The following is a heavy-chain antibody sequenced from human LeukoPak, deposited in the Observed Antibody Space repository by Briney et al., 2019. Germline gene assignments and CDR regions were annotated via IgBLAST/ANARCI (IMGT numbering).Heavy chain of an antibody. CDR1: GFTFSSYG. J-gene: IGHJ4*02. V-gene: IGHV3-30*03. D-gene: IGHD6-19*01. CDR3: ARDRRSSGWSSGDY. Sequence: GGSLRLSCAASGFTFSSYGMHWVRQAPGKGLEWVAVISYDGSNKYYADSVKGRFTISRDNAKNSLYLQMNSLRDEDTAVYYCARDRRSSGWSSGDYWGQGTQVTVSS. CDR2: ISYDGSNK.